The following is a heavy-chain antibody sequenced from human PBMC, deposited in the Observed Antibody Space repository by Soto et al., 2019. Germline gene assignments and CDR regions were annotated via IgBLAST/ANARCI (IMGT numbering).Heavy chain of an antibody. CDR2: IITIFGTG. V-gene: IGHV1-69*06. CDR1: GRTFSSYA. Sequence: QVQLVQSGAEVKKPGSSVKVSCKASGRTFSSYAISWVRQAPGQGLEWMGGIITIFGTGNYAQKFQGSVTITADKSPSTVNRGLGRMSSAVTAVYFCAGAPVDSYRLTFRRSATWGQGRLVTVFS. CDR3: AGAPVDSYRLTFRRSAT. J-gene: IGHJ5*02. D-gene: IGHD3-16*01.